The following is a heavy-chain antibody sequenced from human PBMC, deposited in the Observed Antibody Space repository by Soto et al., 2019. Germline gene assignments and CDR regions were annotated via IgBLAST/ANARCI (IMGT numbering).Heavy chain of an antibody. CDR1: GGTFSSYA. CDR3: ASMGNGLFDY. Sequence: VASVKVSCKASGGTFSSYAISWVRQAPGQGLEWMGGIIPIFGTANYAQKFQGRVTITADESTSTAYMELSSLRSEDTAVYYCASMGNGLFDYWGQGTLVTVSS. CDR2: IIPIFGTA. D-gene: IGHD3-10*01. J-gene: IGHJ4*02. V-gene: IGHV1-69*13.